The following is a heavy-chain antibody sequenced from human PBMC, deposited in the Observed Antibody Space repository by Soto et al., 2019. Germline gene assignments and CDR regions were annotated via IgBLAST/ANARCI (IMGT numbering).Heavy chain of an antibody. J-gene: IGHJ6*02. CDR2: ISAYNGNT. V-gene: IGHV1-18*01. Sequence: GASVKVSFKASGYTFTSYGISWVRQAPGQGLEWMGWISAYNGNTNYAQKLQGRVTMTTDTSTSTAYMELRSLRSDDTAVYYCARERYCSGGSCYPYYGMDVWGQGTTVTVSS. CDR1: GYTFTSYG. D-gene: IGHD2-15*01. CDR3: ARERYCSGGSCYPYYGMDV.